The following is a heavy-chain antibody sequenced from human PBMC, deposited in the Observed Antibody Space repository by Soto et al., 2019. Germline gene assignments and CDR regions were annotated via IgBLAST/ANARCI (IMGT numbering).Heavy chain of an antibody. CDR2: IIPIFGTA. CDR1: GGTFSSYA. Sequence: QVQLVQSGAEVKKPGSSVKVSCKASGGTFSSYAISWVRQAPGQGLEWMGGIIPIFGTANYAQKFQGRVTITADESTSTAYMELSSLRSEDTAVYYCARGSVVVVAATPSYYGMDVCGQGTTVTVSS. J-gene: IGHJ6*02. D-gene: IGHD2-15*01. CDR3: ARGSVVVVAATPSYYGMDV. V-gene: IGHV1-69*12.